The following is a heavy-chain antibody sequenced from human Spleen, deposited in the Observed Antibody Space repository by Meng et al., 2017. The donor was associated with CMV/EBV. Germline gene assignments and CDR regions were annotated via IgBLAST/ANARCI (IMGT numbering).Heavy chain of an antibody. Sequence: FSGSYWSWIRQPPGKGLEWIGEINHSGSTNYNPSLKSRVTISVDTSKNQFSLKLSSVTAADTAVYYCARGPPDLGYCSSTSCLPFDYWGQGTLVTVSS. CDR1: FSGSY. J-gene: IGHJ4*02. CDR3: ARGPPDLGYCSSTSCLPFDY. CDR2: INHSGST. D-gene: IGHD2-2*01. V-gene: IGHV4-34*01.